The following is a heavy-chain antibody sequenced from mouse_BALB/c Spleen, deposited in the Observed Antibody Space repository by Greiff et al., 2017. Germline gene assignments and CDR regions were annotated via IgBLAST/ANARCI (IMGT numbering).Heavy chain of an antibody. CDR2: ISYDGSN. CDR3: ARPSYYYGSLYWYFDV. D-gene: IGHD1-1*01. J-gene: IGHJ1*01. V-gene: IGHV3-6*02. Sequence: EVQLVESGPGLVKPSQSLSLTCSVTGYSITSGYYWNWIRQFPGNKLEWMGYISYDGSNNYNPSLKNRISITRDTSKNQFFLKLNSVTTEDTATYYCARPSYYYGSLYWYFDVWGAGTTVTVSS. CDR1: GYSITSGYY.